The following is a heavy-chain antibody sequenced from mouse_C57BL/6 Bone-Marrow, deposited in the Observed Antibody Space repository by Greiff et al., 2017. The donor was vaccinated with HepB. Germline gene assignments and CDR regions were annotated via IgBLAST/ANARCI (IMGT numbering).Heavy chain of an antibody. CDR2: IDPEDGDT. D-gene: IGHD2-12*01. CDR1: GFNIKDYY. J-gene: IGHJ4*01. Sequence: VQLKQSGAELVRPGASVKLSCTASGFNIKDYYIHWVKQRPEQGLEWIGRIDPEDGDTEYAPKFQGKATMTADTSSNTAYLQLSSLTSEDTAVYYCTTPSLLYYAMDYWGQGTSVTVSS. V-gene: IGHV14-1*01. CDR3: TTPSLLYYAMDY.